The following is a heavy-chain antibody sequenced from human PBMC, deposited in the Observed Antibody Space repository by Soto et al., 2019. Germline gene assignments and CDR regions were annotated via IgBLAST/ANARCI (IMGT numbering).Heavy chain of an antibody. J-gene: IGHJ4*02. Sequence: EVQRVESGGGLVQPGGSLRLSCAASGFTVSNNYRRWVRQAPGKGLEWVSLIYSGGATYYADSVKGRFTISRDNSKNTLYLQMNSLRAEDTAVYSCARDGTYNWVGGQGILVTVSS. CDR2: IYSGGAT. V-gene: IGHV3-66*01. CDR1: GFTVSNNY. CDR3: ARDGTYNWV. D-gene: IGHD1-1*01.